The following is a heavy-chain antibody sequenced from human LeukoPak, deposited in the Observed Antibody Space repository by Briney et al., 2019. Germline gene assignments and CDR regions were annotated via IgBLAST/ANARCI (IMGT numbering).Heavy chain of an antibody. V-gene: IGHV1-46*01. CDR2: IDPGGGTP. Sequence: ASVKVSCKASGYTFTSYFIHWVRQAPRQGPEWMGIIDPGGGTPTYPQKFQGRVTMTSDTSTSTVYIDLSSLRSEDTAVYYCAREFSGGYHDFWGQGTLVTVSS. CDR3: AREFSGGYHDF. J-gene: IGHJ4*02. D-gene: IGHD2-2*01. CDR1: GYTFTSYF.